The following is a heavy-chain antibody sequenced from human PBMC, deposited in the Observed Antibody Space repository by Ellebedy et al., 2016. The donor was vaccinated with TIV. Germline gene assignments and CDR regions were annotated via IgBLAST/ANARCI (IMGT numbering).Heavy chain of an antibody. J-gene: IGHJ4*02. CDR2: MDPRLGTV. CDR3: ARWDGYDEKFQGPFDR. Sequence: AASVKVSCKAPGDTFSNHAFNWVRQDPGQELEWMGRMDPRLGTVKYAQKFQGRVTITADKSTSTAYIELRSLRSDDTAVYYCARWDGYDEKFQGPFDRWGQGTLVTVSS. D-gene: IGHD5-24*01. CDR1: GDTFSNHA. V-gene: IGHV1-69*04.